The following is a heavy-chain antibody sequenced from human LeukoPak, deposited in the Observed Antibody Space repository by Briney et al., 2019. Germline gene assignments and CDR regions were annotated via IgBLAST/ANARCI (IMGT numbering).Heavy chain of an antibody. V-gene: IGHV3-7*04. CDR2: IKQDGSET. CDR3: ARAGVAVAATLWD. J-gene: IGHJ4*02. Sequence: TGGSLRLSCAASGFTFSGFWMNWVRQAPGKGLEWVANIKQDGSETYYEDSVKGRFTISRDNAKNSLYLQMNSLRVEETAVYYCARAGVAVAATLWDWGQGALVTVSS. D-gene: IGHD6-19*01. CDR1: GFTFSGFW.